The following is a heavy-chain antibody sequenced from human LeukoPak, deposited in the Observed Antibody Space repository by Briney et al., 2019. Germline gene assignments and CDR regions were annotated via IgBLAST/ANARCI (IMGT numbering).Heavy chain of an antibody. Sequence: KIGESLKISCKGSGYSFTSYWIGWVRQMPGKGLEWMGIIYPGDSDTRYSPSFQGQVTISADKSISTAYLQWSSLKASDTAMYYCARPRPYGSYGPGGLDYWGQGTLVTVSS. D-gene: IGHD5-18*01. CDR2: IYPGDSDT. J-gene: IGHJ4*02. V-gene: IGHV5-51*01. CDR3: ARPRPYGSYGPGGLDY. CDR1: GYSFTSYW.